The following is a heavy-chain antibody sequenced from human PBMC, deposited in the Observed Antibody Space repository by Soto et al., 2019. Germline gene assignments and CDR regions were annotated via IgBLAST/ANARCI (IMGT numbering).Heavy chain of an antibody. D-gene: IGHD2-21*02. V-gene: IGHV3-48*03. Sequence: EVQLLETGGGSVHVGGSLRLSCAVSGFNLRNYELIWVRQVPGKGLEWISKISGSNNNIYYADSVQGRFTISRDNANNVLFRQMNSLRAEDTATYHCATEELCGADCYFFKHWGQGTLVTVSS. CDR1: GFNLRNYE. J-gene: IGHJ4*02. CDR2: ISGSNNNI. CDR3: ATEELCGADCYFFKH.